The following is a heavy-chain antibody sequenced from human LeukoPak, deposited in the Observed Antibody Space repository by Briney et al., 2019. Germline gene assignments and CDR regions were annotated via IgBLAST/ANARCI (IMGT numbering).Heavy chain of an antibody. J-gene: IGHJ6*03. D-gene: IGHD3-10*01. CDR3: ARAPGRYGGKLRREYYYYMDV. V-gene: IGHV4-39*01. CDR2: IYYSGST. Sequence: PSETLSLTCTVSGGSISSSSYYWGWIRQPPGKGLEWIGSIYYSGSTYYNPSLKSRVTISVDTSKNQFSLKLSSVTAADTAVYYCARAPGRYGGKLRREYYYYMDVWGKGTTVTVSS. CDR1: GGSISSSSYY.